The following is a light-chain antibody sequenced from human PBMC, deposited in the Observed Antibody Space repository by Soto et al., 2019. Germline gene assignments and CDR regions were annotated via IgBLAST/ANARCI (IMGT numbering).Light chain of an antibody. J-gene: IGKJ2*01. CDR1: QSIDSC. V-gene: IGKV1-5*03. CDR3: QQYHYFPYT. Sequence: DVEMTQSPSTLSASVRDRVTITCRASQSIDSCLAWYQQKPGKAPKLLIYKASSLDSGVPSRFSGSGSGTEFTLTVSSLQPDDFATYYCQQYHYFPYTFGQGTNVEIK. CDR2: KAS.